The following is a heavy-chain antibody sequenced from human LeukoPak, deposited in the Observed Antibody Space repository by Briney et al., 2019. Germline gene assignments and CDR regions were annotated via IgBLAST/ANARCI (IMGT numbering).Heavy chain of an antibody. CDR3: ANLNAPYWGNFDY. Sequence: GGSLRLSCAASGFTFSNAWMNWVRQAPGQGLDWVSAISDSGVTAYYADSVKGRFTISRDNSKSTLYLQMNSLRAEDTAVYYCANLNAPYWGNFDYWGQGTLVTVSS. J-gene: IGHJ4*02. CDR1: GFTFSNAW. D-gene: IGHD3-16*01. V-gene: IGHV3-23*01. CDR2: ISDSGVTA.